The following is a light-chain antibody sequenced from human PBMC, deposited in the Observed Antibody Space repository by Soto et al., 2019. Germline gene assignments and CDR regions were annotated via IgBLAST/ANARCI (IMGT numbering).Light chain of an antibody. Sequence: QAVLTQPASVSGSPGQSITISCTGTSSDIGTYKYVSWYQQHPDKAPTLIIFEVSNRPSGVSDRFSGSKSGNTASLTISGLQAVDEADYYCSSLTSTSTVIFGGGTKVTVL. CDR3: SSLTSTSTVI. CDR2: EVS. V-gene: IGLV2-14*01. CDR1: SSDIGTYKY. J-gene: IGLJ2*01.